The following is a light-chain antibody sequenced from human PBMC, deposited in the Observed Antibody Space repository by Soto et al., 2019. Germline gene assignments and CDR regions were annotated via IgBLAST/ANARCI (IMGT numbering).Light chain of an antibody. V-gene: IGKV1-39*01. Sequence: DIQMTQSPSSLSASVGDRVTITCRASQSIGNSLNWYQQKPGSAPKVLIYAASNLQSGVPSKFSGSGSGTDFTLTIDSLQPEDFAIYYCQQSSTTQYTFGQGTKLEIK. CDR1: QSIGNS. CDR3: QQSSTTQYT. CDR2: AAS. J-gene: IGKJ2*01.